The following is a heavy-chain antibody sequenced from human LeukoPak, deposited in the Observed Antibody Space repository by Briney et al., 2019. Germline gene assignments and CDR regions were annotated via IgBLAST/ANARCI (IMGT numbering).Heavy chain of an antibody. CDR1: GFPFSSYN. V-gene: IGHV3-33*03. Sequence: PGGSLRLSWAASGFPFSSYNMHWIRQAPGKGLEWVAFIWSDGGSQNYADSLRGRLTISRDSSKNTLYLHISSLRGEDTAVYYCASDNWGPESWGKGTLVSVSS. CDR3: ASDNWGPES. J-gene: IGHJ5*02. D-gene: IGHD7-27*01. CDR2: IWSDGGSQ.